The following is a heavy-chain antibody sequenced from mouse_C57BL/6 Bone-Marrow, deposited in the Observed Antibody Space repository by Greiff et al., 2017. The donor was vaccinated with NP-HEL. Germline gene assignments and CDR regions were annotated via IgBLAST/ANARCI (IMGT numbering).Heavy chain of an antibody. D-gene: IGHD2-1*01. CDR3: ARVYGNYVGYAMDY. Sequence: QVQLQQSGAELARPGASVKLSCKASGYTFTSYGISWVKQRTGQGLEWIGEIYPRSGNTYYNEKFKGKATLTADKSSSTAYMELRSLTSEDSAVYFCARVYGNYVGYAMDYWGQGTSVTVSS. V-gene: IGHV1-81*01. CDR1: GYTFTSYG. CDR2: IYPRSGNT. J-gene: IGHJ4*01.